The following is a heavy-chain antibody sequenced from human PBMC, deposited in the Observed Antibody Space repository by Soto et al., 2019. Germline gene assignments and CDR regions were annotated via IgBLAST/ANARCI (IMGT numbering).Heavy chain of an antibody. V-gene: IGHV4-30-2*06. CDR3: ARSFYSSTYWFDP. D-gene: IGHD6-19*01. CDR1: GGSITSSGYS. CDR2: VYHSGNT. Sequence: PSETLSLTCAVSGGSITSSGYSWSWIRQSPGKGLEWIGCVYHSGNTYYNPSLKSRVTMSIDTSKNVFSLRLSPVIAADTAMYYCARSFYSSTYWFDPWGPGTLVTVSS. J-gene: IGHJ5*02.